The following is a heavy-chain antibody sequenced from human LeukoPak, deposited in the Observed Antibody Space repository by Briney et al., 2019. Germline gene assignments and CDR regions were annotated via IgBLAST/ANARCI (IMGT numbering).Heavy chain of an antibody. D-gene: IGHD4-11*01. Sequence: GASVKASCKASGYTFTGYYMHWVRQAPGQGLEWMGWINPNSGGTNYAQKFQGRVTMTRDTSISTAYMELSRLRSDDTAVYYCAREVIVTTVTTRYFDYWGQGTLVTVSS. J-gene: IGHJ4*02. CDR2: INPNSGGT. CDR1: GYTFTGYY. V-gene: IGHV1-2*02. CDR3: AREVIVTTVTTRYFDY.